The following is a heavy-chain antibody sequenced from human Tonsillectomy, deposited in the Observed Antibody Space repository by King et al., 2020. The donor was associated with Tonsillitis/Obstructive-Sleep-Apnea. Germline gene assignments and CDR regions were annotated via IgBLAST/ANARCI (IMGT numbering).Heavy chain of an antibody. D-gene: IGHD5/OR15-5a*01. Sequence: VQLVESGGGLVQPGGSLRVSCAASGFTFISYAMSWVRQAPGKGLEWVSGISGSGGSTYYADSVKGRFTISRDNSKNTLYLQMNSLRAEDTAIYYCAKDTSVYVWFDFWGQGTLVTVSS. V-gene: IGHV3-23*04. CDR2: ISGSGGST. J-gene: IGHJ4*02. CDR3: AKDTSVYVWFDF. CDR1: GFTFISYA.